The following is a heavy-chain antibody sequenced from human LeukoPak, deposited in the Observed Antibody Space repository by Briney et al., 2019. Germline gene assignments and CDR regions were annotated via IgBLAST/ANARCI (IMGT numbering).Heavy chain of an antibody. J-gene: IGHJ4*02. D-gene: IGHD6-19*01. Sequence: QTGGSLRLSCAASGFTFSSYSMNWVRQAPGKGLEWVSYISRSSSTIYYADSVKGRFTISRDNAKNSLYLRMNSLRAEDTAVYYCARDSSSAGPFDYWGQGTLVTVSS. CDR3: ARDSSSAGPFDY. V-gene: IGHV3-48*01. CDR1: GFTFSSYS. CDR2: ISRSSSTI.